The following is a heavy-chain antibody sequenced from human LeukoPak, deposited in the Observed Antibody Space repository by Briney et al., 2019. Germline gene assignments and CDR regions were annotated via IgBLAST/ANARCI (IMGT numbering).Heavy chain of an antibody. CDR3: AKDLYYDILTGYPDY. CDR1: GFNFNDYA. CDR2: ISWKSGSI. J-gene: IGHJ4*02. Sequence: GGSLRLSCAASGFNFNDYAMHWVRHAPGKGLEWVSGISWKSGSIGYADSVKGRFTISRDNAKNSLYLQMNSLRAEDTALYYCAKDLYYDILTGYPDYWGQGTLVTVSS. V-gene: IGHV3-9*01. D-gene: IGHD3-9*01.